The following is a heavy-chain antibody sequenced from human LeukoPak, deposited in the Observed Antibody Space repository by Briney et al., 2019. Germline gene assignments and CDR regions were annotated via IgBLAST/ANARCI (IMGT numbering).Heavy chain of an antibody. CDR3: ARSIPGNLDF. CDR2: IIPIFGTA. J-gene: IGHJ4*02. D-gene: IGHD1-14*01. CDR1: GGTFSSYA. Sequence: ASVKVSCKASGGTFSSYAISWVRQAPGQGLEWMGGIIPIFGTANYAQKFQGRVTITADESTSTAYMELSSLRSEDTAVYYCARSIPGNLDFWGQGTLVTVSS. V-gene: IGHV1-69*13.